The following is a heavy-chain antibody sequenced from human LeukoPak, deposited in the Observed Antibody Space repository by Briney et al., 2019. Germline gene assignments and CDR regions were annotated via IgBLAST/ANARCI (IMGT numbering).Heavy chain of an antibody. CDR2: SYSGGST. CDR3: ARGVPHFDQ. J-gene: IGHJ4*02. Sequence: PGGSLRLSCAASGLTVTINHMSWVRQAPGKWLEWVSISYSGGSTYYADSVKGRFTISRDSSKNSLFLQMNSLRVEDTAVYYCARGVPHFDQWGQGTLVTVSS. V-gene: IGHV3-66*01. CDR1: GLTVTINH.